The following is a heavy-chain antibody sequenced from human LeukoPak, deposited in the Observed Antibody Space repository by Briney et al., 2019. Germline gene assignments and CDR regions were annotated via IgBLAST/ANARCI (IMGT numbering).Heavy chain of an antibody. CDR1: GGSISSYY. J-gene: IGHJ4*02. CDR2: IYTSGST. V-gene: IGHV4-4*07. CDR3: RGRNTFGFDY. Sequence: SETLSLTCTVSGGSISSYYWSWIRQPAGKGLEWIGRIYTSGSTNYNPSPKSRVTMSVDTSKNQFSLKLSSVTAADTAVYYCRGRNTFGFDYRGQGTLVTVSS. D-gene: IGHD1-26*01.